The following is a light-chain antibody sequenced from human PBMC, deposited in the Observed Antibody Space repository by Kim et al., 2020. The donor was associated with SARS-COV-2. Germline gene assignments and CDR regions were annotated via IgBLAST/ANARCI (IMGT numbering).Light chain of an antibody. CDR3: SAWDFSLDGVV. CDR1: SSNIGRGP. CDR2: YNS. J-gene: IGLJ3*02. Sequence: ELTQPPSASGIPGQRVTMSCSGSSSNIGRGPVNWYQQFPETAPKLVIYYNSERPSGVPDRFSGSKSGTSVSLAISGLQSEDEAVYYCSAWDFSLDGVVFGGGTQLTVL. V-gene: IGLV1-44*01.